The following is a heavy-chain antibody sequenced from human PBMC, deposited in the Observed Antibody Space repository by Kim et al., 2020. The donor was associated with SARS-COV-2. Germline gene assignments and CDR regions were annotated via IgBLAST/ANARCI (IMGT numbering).Heavy chain of an antibody. J-gene: IGHJ6*02. V-gene: IGHV3-48*03. CDR3: ASGYSGSYKAYGMDV. Sequence: GGSLRLSCAASGFTFSSYEMNWVRQAPGKGLEWVSYISSSGSTIYYADSVKGRFTISRDNAKNSLYLQMNSLRAEDTAVYYCASGYSGSYKAYGMDVWGQGTTVTVSS. CDR1: GFTFSSYE. D-gene: IGHD1-26*01. CDR2: ISSSGSTI.